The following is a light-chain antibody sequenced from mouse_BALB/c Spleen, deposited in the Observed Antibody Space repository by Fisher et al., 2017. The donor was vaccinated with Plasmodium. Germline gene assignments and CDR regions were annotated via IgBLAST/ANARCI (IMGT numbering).Light chain of an antibody. Sequence: DIVITQTPVTLSVTIGQPASIYCKSSQSLLNSDGKTYLSWLLQRPGQSPKRLIYLVSKLDSGVPDRFTGSGSGKDFTLKISRVETEDLGLYYCWQGTRLWTFGGGTKLEIK. J-gene: IGKJ1*01. CDR1: QSLLNSDGKTY. CDR2: LVS. CDR3: WQGTRLWT. V-gene: IGKV1-135*01.